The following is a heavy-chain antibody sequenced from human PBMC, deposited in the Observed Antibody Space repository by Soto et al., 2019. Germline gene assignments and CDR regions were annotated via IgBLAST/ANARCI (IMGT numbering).Heavy chain of an antibody. J-gene: IGHJ6*02. D-gene: IGHD3-10*01. CDR1: GYTFTGYY. CDR3: ARDYYGSGSYYYYYYGMDV. Sequence: ASVKVSCKASGYTFTGYYMHCVRQAPGQGLEWMGWINPNSGGTNYAQKFQGWVTMTRDTSISTAYMELSRLRSDDTAVYYCARDYYGSGSYYYYYYGMDVWGQGTTVTVSS. CDR2: INPNSGGT. V-gene: IGHV1-2*04.